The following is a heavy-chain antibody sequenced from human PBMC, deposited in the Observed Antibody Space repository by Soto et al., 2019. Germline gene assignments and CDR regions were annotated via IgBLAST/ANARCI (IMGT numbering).Heavy chain of an antibody. D-gene: IGHD3-22*01. CDR2: ISYDGINK. J-gene: IGHJ1*01. CDR3: AKRYYESSGASFQH. CDR1: GFTFSSYC. Sequence: PGGSLRLSCAASGFTFSSYCIHWVRQAPCKGLEWVAVISYDGINKYYADSVKGRFTISRDNSKNTLYLQMNSLRAEDTAVYYCAKRYYESSGASFQHWGQGTLVTVCS. V-gene: IGHV3-30*18.